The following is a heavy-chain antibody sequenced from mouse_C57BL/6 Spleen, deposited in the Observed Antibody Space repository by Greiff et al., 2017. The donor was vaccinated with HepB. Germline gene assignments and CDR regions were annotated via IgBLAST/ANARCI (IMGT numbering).Heavy chain of an antibody. D-gene: IGHD3-2*02. J-gene: IGHJ2*01. CDR3: ARDRDSSGSTVYFDY. CDR1: GYSITSGYY. Sequence: ESGPGLVKPSQSLSLTCSVTGYSITSGYYWNWIRQFPGNKLEWMGYISYDGSNNYNPSLKNRISITRDTSKNQFFLKLNSVTTEDTATYYCARDRDSSGSTVYFDYWGQGTTLTVSS. V-gene: IGHV3-6*01. CDR2: ISYDGSN.